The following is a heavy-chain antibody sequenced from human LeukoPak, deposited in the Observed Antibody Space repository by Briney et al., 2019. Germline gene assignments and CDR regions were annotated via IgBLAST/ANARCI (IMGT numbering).Heavy chain of an antibody. CDR1: GFTFSSYS. D-gene: IGHD2-15*01. V-gene: IGHV3-48*01. J-gene: IGHJ4*02. CDR3: ARISDMLLPSFAC. Sequence: PGGSLRLSCAASGFTFSSYSMNWVRQAPGKGLEGLSYIGSSSSTIYYADSVKGRFTISRDNAKNSLYLQMNSLRVKDRAVYFSARISDMLLPSFACWGQGTLVTVS. CDR2: IGSSSSTI.